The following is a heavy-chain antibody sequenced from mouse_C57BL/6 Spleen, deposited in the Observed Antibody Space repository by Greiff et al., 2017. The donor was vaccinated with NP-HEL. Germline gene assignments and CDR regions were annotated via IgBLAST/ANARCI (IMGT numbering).Heavy chain of an antibody. Sequence: EVQGVESGGGLVKPGGSLKLSCAASGFTFSSYAMSWVRQTPEKRLEWVATISDGGSYTYYPDNVKGRFTISRDNAKNNLYLQMSHLKSEDTAMYYCARERLITTVNYAMDYWGQGTSVTVSS. V-gene: IGHV5-4*01. CDR2: ISDGGSYT. CDR3: ARERLITTVNYAMDY. J-gene: IGHJ4*01. D-gene: IGHD1-1*01. CDR1: GFTFSSYA.